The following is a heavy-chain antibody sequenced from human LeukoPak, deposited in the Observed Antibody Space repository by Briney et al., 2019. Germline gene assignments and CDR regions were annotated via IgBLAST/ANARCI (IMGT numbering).Heavy chain of an antibody. V-gene: IGHV4-30-4*01. CDR2: IYYSGST. CDR3: ARDQVVRGVITPYYYYGMDV. D-gene: IGHD3-10*01. J-gene: IGHJ6*02. Sequence: SQTLSLTCTVSGGSISSGDYYWSWIRQPPGKGLEWIGYIYYSGSTHYNPSLKSRVTISVDTSKNQFSLKLSSVTAADTAVYYCARDQVVRGVITPYYYYGMDVWGQGTTVTVSS. CDR1: GGSISSGDYY.